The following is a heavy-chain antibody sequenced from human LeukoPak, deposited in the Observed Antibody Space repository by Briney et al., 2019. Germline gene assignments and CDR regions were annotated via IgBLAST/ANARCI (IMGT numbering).Heavy chain of an antibody. CDR3: AKGSSGYFADH. J-gene: IGHJ4*02. D-gene: IGHD3-22*01. V-gene: IGHV3-23*01. Sequence: GGSLRLSCAASGFTFSSYAMSWVRQAPGKGLEWVSAISNDGGGTTYADFVKGRFTISRDNSKNTLFLQMNSLRAEDTALYYCAKGSSGYFADHWGQGTLVTVSS. CDR1: GFTFSSYA. CDR2: ISNDGGGT.